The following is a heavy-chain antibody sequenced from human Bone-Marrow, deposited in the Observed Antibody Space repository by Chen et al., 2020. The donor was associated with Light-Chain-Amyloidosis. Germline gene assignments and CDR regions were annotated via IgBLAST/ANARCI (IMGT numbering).Heavy chain of an antibody. J-gene: IGHJ4*02. CDR3: AKDRWDYYDSSGYYGYFDY. CDR1: GFTFSSSA. CDR2: ISGSGGST. Sequence: EVQLLESGGGLVQPGGSLRLSCTAPGFTFSSSAMNWVRQAPGKGLEWVSAISGSGGSTYYADSVKGRFTISRDNSKNTLYLQMNSLGAEDTAVYYCAKDRWDYYDSSGYYGYFDYWGQGTLVTVSS. V-gene: IGHV3-23*01. D-gene: IGHD3-22*01.